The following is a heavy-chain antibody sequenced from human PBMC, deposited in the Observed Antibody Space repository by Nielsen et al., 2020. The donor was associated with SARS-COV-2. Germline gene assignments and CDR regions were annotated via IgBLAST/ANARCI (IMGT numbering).Heavy chain of an antibody. CDR3: AKDGGSSWYRAFHYFDY. CDR2: ISYDGSNK. Sequence: GESLKISCAASGFTFSSYGMHWVRQAPGKGLEWVAVISYDGSNKYYADSVKGRFTISRDNSKNTLYLQMNSLRAEDTAVYYCAKDGGSSWYRAFHYFDYWGQGTLVIVSS. D-gene: IGHD6-13*01. CDR1: GFTFSSYG. V-gene: IGHV3-30*18. J-gene: IGHJ4*02.